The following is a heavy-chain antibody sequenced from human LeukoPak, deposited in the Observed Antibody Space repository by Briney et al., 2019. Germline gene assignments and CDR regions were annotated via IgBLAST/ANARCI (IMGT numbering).Heavy chain of an antibody. Sequence: SVKVSCKASGGTFSSYAISWVRQAPGQGLEWMGRIIPIFGTANYAQKFQGRVTITTDESTSTAYMELSSLRSEGTAVYYCARVAVADSATDYWGQGTLVTVSS. CDR1: GGTFSSYA. V-gene: IGHV1-69*05. J-gene: IGHJ4*02. CDR3: ARVAVADSATDY. D-gene: IGHD6-19*01. CDR2: IIPIFGTA.